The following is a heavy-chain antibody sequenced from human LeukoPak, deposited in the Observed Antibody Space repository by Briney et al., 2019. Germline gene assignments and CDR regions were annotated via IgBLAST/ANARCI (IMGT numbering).Heavy chain of an antibody. J-gene: IGHJ4*02. CDR2: IYHSGST. CDR3: ARDSYCGGDCAARAVDY. Sequence: SETLSLTCAVSGYSISSGYYWGWIRQPPGKGLEWIGSIYHSGSTYYNPSLKSRVTVSVDTSKNQFSLKLSSVTAADTAVYYCARDSYCGGDCAARAVDYRGKGTLVTVSS. V-gene: IGHV4-38-2*01. CDR1: GYSISSGYY. D-gene: IGHD2-21*02.